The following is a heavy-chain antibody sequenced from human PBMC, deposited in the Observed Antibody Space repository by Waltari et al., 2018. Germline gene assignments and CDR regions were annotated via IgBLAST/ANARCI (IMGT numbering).Heavy chain of an antibody. CDR3: ARAGLSASGVVLDDAFDI. CDR2: ISRSSTYI. V-gene: IGHV3-21*05. D-gene: IGHD3-3*01. J-gene: IGHJ3*02. CDR1: GYTFSSYS. Sequence: EVQLVESGGGLVKSGGSQRLSCAASGYTFSSYSMNGVRQAPGKGMEWLSIISRSSTYIYCSDSVKGRFTIARDNAKNSVFLQMNSLRAEDTAMYYCARAGLSASGVVLDDAFDIWGQGTMVIVSS.